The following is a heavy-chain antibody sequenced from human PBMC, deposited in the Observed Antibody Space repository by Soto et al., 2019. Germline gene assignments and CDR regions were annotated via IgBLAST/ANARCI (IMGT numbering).Heavy chain of an antibody. CDR1: GYTFTGYY. CDR3: ARELVVPAAMGFDY. J-gene: IGHJ4*02. D-gene: IGHD2-2*01. CDR2: INPNSGGT. Sequence: ASVKASCKASGYTFTGYYIHWVRQAPGQGLEWMGWINPNSGGTNYAQKFQDWVTMTRDTSISTAYMELSRLRSDDTAVYYCARELVVPAAMGFDYWGQGTLVTVSS. V-gene: IGHV1-2*04.